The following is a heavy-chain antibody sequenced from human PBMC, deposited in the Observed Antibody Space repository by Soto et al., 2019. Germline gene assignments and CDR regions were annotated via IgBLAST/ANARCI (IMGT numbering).Heavy chain of an antibody. CDR3: VRRGYGSNSHEF. V-gene: IGHV1-2*06. CDR2: ITPNSDDT. D-gene: IGHD4-17*01. CDR1: GHIFNGYF. J-gene: IGHJ3*01. Sequence: ASVKVSCKTSGHIFNGYFIHWVRQTPGQGLQWMGRITPNSDDTKYGQIFQGRVTLTRDTATSTASMELSGLRSDDTALYYCVRRGYGSNSHEFWGEGTRDTVS.